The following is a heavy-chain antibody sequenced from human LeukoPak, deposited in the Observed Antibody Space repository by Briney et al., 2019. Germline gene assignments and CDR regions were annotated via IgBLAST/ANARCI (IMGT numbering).Heavy chain of an antibody. D-gene: IGHD4-17*01. CDR1: GGSISSSSYY. CDR3: ARFETNDYGTSQNWFDP. J-gene: IGHJ5*02. Sequence: SETLPLTCTVSGGSISSSSYYWGWNRQPPGKGLEWIGSIYYSGSTYYNPSLKSRVTISVDTSKNQFSLKLSSVTAADTAVYYCARFETNDYGTSQNWFDPWGQGTLVTVSS. V-gene: IGHV4-39*01. CDR2: IYYSGST.